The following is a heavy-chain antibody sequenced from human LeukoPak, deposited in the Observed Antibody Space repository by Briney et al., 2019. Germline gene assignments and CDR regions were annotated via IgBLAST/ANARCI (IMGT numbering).Heavy chain of an antibody. CDR1: GFTFRDAW. V-gene: IGHV3-33*08. Sequence: GGSLRLSCAASGFTFRDAWMTWVRQAPGKGLEWVAVIWYDGSNKYYADSVKGRFTISRDNSKNTLYLQMNSLRAEDTAVYYCARVDFDYWGQGTLVTVSS. CDR2: IWYDGSNK. J-gene: IGHJ4*02. CDR3: ARVDFDY.